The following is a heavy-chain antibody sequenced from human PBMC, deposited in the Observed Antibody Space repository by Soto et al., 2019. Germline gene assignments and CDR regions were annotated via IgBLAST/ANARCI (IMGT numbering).Heavy chain of an antibody. CDR2: IWYDGSNK. CDR3: AREGDTAMVTYYFDY. J-gene: IGHJ4*02. V-gene: IGHV3-33*01. CDR1: GFTFSSYG. D-gene: IGHD5-18*01. Sequence: GGSLRLSCAASGFTFSSYGMHWVRQAPGKGLEWVAVIWYDGSNKYYADSVKGRFTISRDNSKNTLYLQMNSLRAEDTAVYYCAREGDTAMVTYYFDYWGQGTLVTVSS.